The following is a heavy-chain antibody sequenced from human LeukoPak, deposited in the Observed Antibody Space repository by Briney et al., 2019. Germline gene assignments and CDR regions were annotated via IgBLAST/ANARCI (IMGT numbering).Heavy chain of an antibody. V-gene: IGHV1-18*01. D-gene: IGHD4-17*01. CDR3: TLTTSYLGLIVY. Sequence: ASVKVSCKASGYTFTSYGISWVRQAPGQAREGMGWISAYNGNTNYAQKLQGRVTMTTDTSTSTAYMELRSLRSDDSAVYYCTLTTSYLGLIVYWGQGTLVTVSS. J-gene: IGHJ4*02. CDR1: GYTFTSYG. CDR2: ISAYNGNT.